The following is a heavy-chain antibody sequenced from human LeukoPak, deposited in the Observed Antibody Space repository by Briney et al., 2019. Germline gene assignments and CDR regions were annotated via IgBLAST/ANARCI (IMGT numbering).Heavy chain of an antibody. CDR3: GRIAAAAIADY. D-gene: IGHD6-13*01. Sequence: PSETLSLTCTVSGGSISSGGYYWSWIRQHPGKGLEWIGYIYYSGSTYYNPSLKSRVTISVDTSKNQFSLKLNSVTAADTAVYYCGRIAAAAIADYWGQGILVTVSS. V-gene: IGHV4-31*08. J-gene: IGHJ4*02. CDR1: GGSISSGGYY. CDR2: IYYSGST.